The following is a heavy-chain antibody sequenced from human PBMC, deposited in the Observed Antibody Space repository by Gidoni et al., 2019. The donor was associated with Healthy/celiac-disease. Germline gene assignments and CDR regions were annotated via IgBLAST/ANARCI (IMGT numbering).Heavy chain of an antibody. D-gene: IGHD5-12*01. Sequence: QVTLKESGPVLVKPTETLTLTCTVSGFSLTHARMGVSWIRQPPGKALEWLAPIFSNDEKSYSTSLKSRLTISKDTSKSQVVLTMTNMDPVDTATYYCARIIVATIHGAHYCDYWGQGTLVTVSS. CDR1: GFSLTHARMG. CDR3: ARIIVATIHGAHYCDY. V-gene: IGHV2-26*01. J-gene: IGHJ4*02. CDR2: IFSNDEK.